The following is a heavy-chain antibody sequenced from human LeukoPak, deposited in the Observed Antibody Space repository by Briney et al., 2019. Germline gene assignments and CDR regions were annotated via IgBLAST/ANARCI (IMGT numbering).Heavy chain of an antibody. D-gene: IGHD2-15*01. Sequence: SETLSLTCTVSGGSISGYYWSWIRQPPGKGLEWIGEINHSGSTNYNPSLKSRVTISVDTSKNQISLKLSSVTAADTAVYYCASILQDYWGQGTLVTVSS. CDR3: ASILQDY. CDR1: GGSISGYY. CDR2: INHSGST. V-gene: IGHV4-34*01. J-gene: IGHJ4*02.